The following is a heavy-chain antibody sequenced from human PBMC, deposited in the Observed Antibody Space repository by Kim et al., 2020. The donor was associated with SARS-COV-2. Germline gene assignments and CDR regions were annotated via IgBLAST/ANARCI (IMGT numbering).Heavy chain of an antibody. Sequence: GGSLRLSCAVSRFTFNNYWINWVRHAPGKGLVWVSRISSDGSITNYADSVKGRFTMSRDNAENTLYLQMNSLRAEDTAVYYCARGFFSDGFEVWGQGTTVTVSS. J-gene: IGHJ6*02. CDR1: RFTFNNYW. CDR3: ARGFFSDGFEV. CDR2: ISSDGSIT. V-gene: IGHV3-74*01. D-gene: IGHD3-10*01.